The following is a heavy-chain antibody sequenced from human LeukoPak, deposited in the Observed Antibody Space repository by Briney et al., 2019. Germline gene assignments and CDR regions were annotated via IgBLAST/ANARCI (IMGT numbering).Heavy chain of an antibody. CDR3: ARRLVQWLVRMGFGY. V-gene: IGHV1-8*01. J-gene: IGHJ4*02. Sequence: ASVKVSCKASGYTFTSYDINWVRQATGRGHEWMGWMNPNSGNTGYAQKFQGRVTMTRNTSISTAYMKLSSLRSEDTAVYYCARRLVQWLVRMGFGYWGQGTLVTASS. D-gene: IGHD6-19*01. CDR1: GYTFTSYD. CDR2: MNPNSGNT.